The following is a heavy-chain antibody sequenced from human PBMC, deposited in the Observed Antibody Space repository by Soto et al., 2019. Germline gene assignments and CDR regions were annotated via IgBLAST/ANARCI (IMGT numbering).Heavy chain of an antibody. J-gene: IGHJ4*02. V-gene: IGHV3-7*01. CDR2: IKQDGSEK. CDR1: GFIFSNYW. Sequence: EVQVVESGGGLVQPGGSLRLSCAASGFIFSNYWMSWVRQAPGKGLEWVANIKQDGSEKHYVDSVKGRFTISRDNADNSLYLQMNSLRAEDTAVYYCAKNNLYCSSTNCFVFDYWGQGTLDTVSS. CDR3: AKNNLYCSSTNCFVFDY. D-gene: IGHD2-2*01.